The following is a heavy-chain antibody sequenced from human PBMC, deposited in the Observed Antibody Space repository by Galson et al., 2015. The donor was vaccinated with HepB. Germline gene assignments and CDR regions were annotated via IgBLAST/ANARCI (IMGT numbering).Heavy chain of an antibody. CDR3: VKDRGIQLWFVFDY. J-gene: IGHJ4*02. CDR1: GFTFSSYA. D-gene: IGHD5-18*01. Sequence: SLRLSCAASGFTFSSYAMHWVRQAPGKGLEYVSAISSNGGSTYYADSVKGRFTISRDNSKNTLYLQMSSLRAEDTAVYYCVKDRGIQLWFVFDYWGQGTLVTVSS. CDR2: ISSNGGST. V-gene: IGHV3-64D*06.